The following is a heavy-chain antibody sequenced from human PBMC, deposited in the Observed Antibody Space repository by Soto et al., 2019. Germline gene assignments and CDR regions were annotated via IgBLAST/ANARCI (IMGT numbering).Heavy chain of an antibody. CDR3: ARIPRESGYYYYGMDV. Sequence: SGPTLVNPTQTLTLTCTFSGFSLSTSGVGVGWIRQPPGEALEWLALIYWDDDKYYSTSLKTRLTISKDTSKNQVVLTMTNMDPVDTATYYCARIPRESGYYYYGMDVWGQGTTVTVSS. CDR2: IYWDDDK. D-gene: IGHD3-10*01. J-gene: IGHJ6*02. V-gene: IGHV2-70*01. CDR1: GFSLSTSGVG.